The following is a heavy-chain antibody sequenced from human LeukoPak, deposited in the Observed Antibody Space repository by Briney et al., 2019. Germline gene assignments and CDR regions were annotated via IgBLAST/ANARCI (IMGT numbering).Heavy chain of an antibody. CDR1: GFTFNSYA. CDR2: ISYDGSNK. J-gene: IGHJ4*02. CDR3: ARDGSSYSQVLWGIWYFDY. D-gene: IGHD3-16*01. Sequence: GGSLRLSCAASGFTFNSYAMTWVRQAPGKGLEWVAVISYDGSNKYYADSVKGRFTISRDNSKNTLYLQMNSLRAEDTAVYYCARDGSSYSQVLWGIWYFDYWGQGTLVTVSS. V-gene: IGHV3-30-3*01.